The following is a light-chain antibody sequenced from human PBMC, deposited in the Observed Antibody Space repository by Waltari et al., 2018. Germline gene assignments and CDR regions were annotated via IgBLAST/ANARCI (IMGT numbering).Light chain of an antibody. V-gene: IGLV2-14*03. Sequence: QSALTHPPAVTGSPGHTHTIPCSGSNTDAIRYDFVSWYQQHPGKAPKLIIYDVSNRPSGVSNRFSGSKSGNTASLFISGLQAEDEADYYCSAYTINITRIFGGGTKVTTL. J-gene: IGLJ2*01. CDR3: SAYTINITRI. CDR2: DVS. CDR1: NTDAIRYDF.